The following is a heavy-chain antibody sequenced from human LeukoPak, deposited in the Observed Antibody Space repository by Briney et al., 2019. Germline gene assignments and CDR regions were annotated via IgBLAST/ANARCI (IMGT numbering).Heavy chain of an antibody. V-gene: IGHV4-4*02. CDR3: ARTEEFGGVIVIGI. D-gene: IGHD3-16*02. CDR2: IYRSGST. J-gene: IGHJ4*02. CDR1: GGSISSSNW. Sequence: SDTLSLTRAVSGGSISSSNWWSWVRQPPGKGREWIGEIYRSGSTNYNPALKSRVTISVDKSKNQFSLKLSSVTAADTAGYYCARTEEFGGVIVIGIWGQGTLVTVSS.